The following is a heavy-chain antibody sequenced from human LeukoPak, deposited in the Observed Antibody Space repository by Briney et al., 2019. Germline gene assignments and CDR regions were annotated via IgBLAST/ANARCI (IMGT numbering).Heavy chain of an antibody. CDR2: IYSGGST. D-gene: IGHD5-18*01. Sequence: GGSLRLSCAASGFTVSSNYMSWVRQAPGKGLEWVSVIYSGGSTYYADPVKGRFTISRDNSKNTLYLQMNSLRAEDTAVYYCARAPPDTAMVSPSLLFDYWGQGTLVTVSS. J-gene: IGHJ4*02. CDR3: ARAPPDTAMVSPSLLFDY. V-gene: IGHV3-53*01. CDR1: GFTVSSNY.